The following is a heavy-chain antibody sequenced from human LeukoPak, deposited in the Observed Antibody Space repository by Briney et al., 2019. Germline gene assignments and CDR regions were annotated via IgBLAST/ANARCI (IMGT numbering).Heavy chain of an antibody. D-gene: IGHD3-10*01. CDR2: ISGSGGST. Sequence: GGSLRLSCAASGFPFSSYAMSWVRQAPGKGLEWVSAISGSGGSTYYADSVKGRFTISRDNSKNTLYLQMNSLRAEDTAVYYCAKEGEYYGSGSYDYWGQGTLVTVSS. CDR1: GFPFSSYA. V-gene: IGHV3-23*01. J-gene: IGHJ4*02. CDR3: AKEGEYYGSGSYDY.